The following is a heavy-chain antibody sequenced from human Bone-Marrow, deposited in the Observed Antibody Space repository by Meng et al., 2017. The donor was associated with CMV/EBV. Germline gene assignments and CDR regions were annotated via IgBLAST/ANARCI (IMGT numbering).Heavy chain of an antibody. D-gene: IGHD6-13*01. J-gene: IGHJ4*02. Sequence: GESLKISCAASGFTFSGYSMNWVRQAPGKGLEWVANIKQDGSEKYYVDSVKGRFTISRDNAKNTLYLQMNTLRVEDTAVYYCVRDGHSWNFDYWGQGSLVTVSS. V-gene: IGHV3-7*01. CDR3: VRDGHSWNFDY. CDR1: GFTFSGYS. CDR2: IKQDGSEK.